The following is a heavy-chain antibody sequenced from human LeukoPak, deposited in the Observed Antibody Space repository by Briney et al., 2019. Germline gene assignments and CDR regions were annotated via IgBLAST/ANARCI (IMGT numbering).Heavy chain of an antibody. CDR2: IYSGGST. CDR1: GFTVSSNY. Sequence: GGSLRLSCAASGFTVSSNYMSWVRQAPGKGLEWVSVIYSGGSTYYADSVKGRFTISRDNSKNTLYLQMNSLRAEDTAVYYCARVGVGYGDYYYGMDVWGQGTTVTVSS. J-gene: IGHJ6*02. V-gene: IGHV3-66*01. D-gene: IGHD5-12*01. CDR3: ARVGVGYGDYYYGMDV.